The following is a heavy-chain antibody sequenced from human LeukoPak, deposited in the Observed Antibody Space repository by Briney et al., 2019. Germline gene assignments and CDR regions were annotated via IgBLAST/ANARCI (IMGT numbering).Heavy chain of an antibody. CDR2: IRYDGSNK. D-gene: IGHD1-26*01. V-gene: IGHV3-30*02. CDR3: AKGRSGSYRYYYYYMDV. J-gene: IGHJ6*03. Sequence: GGSLRLSCAASGFTFSSYGMHWVRQAPGKGLEWVAFIRYDGSNKYYADSVKGRFTISRDNSKNTLYLQMNSLGAEDTAVYYCAKGRSGSYRYYYYYMDVWGKGTTVTVSS. CDR1: GFTFSSYG.